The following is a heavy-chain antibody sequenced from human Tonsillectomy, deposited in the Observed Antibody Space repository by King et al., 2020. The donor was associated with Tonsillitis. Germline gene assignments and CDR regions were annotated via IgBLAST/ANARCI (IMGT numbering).Heavy chain of an antibody. CDR1: GFIFSLYS. J-gene: IGHJ5*02. Sequence: EVQLVESGGGLVQPGGSLRLSCAASGFIFSLYSMNWVRQAPGKGLEWISYISSNSGTTYYADSVKGRFTISRDNAKNSLFLQMNSLSADDTAVYYCATIYFGNLYGESWGQGTLVTVSS. V-gene: IGHV3-48*01. CDR2: ISSNSGTT. CDR3: ATIYFGNLYGES. D-gene: IGHD3-10*01.